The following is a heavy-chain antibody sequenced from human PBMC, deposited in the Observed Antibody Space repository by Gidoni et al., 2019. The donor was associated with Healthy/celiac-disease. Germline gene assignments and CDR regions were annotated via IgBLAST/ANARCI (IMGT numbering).Heavy chain of an antibody. J-gene: IGHJ4*02. CDR3: ARGEQQLADY. Sequence: VKPSETLSLTCTVSGGSISSYYWSWIRQPPGKGLEWLGYIYYSGSTNYNPSLKSRVTISVDTSKNQFSLKLSSVTAADTAVYYCARGEQQLADYWGQGTLVTVSS. D-gene: IGHD6-13*01. CDR1: GGSISSYY. V-gene: IGHV4-59*01. CDR2: IYYSGST.